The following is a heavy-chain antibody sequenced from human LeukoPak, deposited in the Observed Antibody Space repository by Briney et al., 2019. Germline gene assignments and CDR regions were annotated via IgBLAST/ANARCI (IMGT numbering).Heavy chain of an antibody. CDR1: GGSISSYY. J-gene: IGHJ4*02. Sequence: SETLSLTCTVSGGSISSYYWSWLRQPPGKGLEWIGYIYYSGSTNYNPSLKSRVTISVDTSKNQFSLKLSSVTAADTAVYYCARGGRLVVTTFDYWGQGTLVTVSS. D-gene: IGHD3-22*01. V-gene: IGHV4-59*01. CDR2: IYYSGST. CDR3: ARGGRLVVTTFDY.